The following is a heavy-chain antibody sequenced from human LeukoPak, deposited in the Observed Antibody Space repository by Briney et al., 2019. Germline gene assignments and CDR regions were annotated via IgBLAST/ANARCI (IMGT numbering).Heavy chain of an antibody. V-gene: IGHV3-23*01. CDR3: AKEWVVAASRRGINWFDP. CDR2: ISGSGGST. J-gene: IGHJ5*02. D-gene: IGHD2-15*01. Sequence: GASLRLSCAASGFTSSSYAMSWVRQAPGKGLEWVSAISGSGGSTYYADSVKGRFTISRDNSKNTLYLQMNSLRAEDTAVYYCAKEWVVAASRRGINWFDPWGQGTLVTVSS. CDR1: GFTSSSYA.